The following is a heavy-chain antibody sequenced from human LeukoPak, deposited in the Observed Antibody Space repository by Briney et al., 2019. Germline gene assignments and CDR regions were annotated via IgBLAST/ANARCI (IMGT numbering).Heavy chain of an antibody. V-gene: IGHV1-2*02. D-gene: IGHD2-2*01. J-gene: IGHJ3*02. CDR3: AREFRALGNVVVPAATTADDAFDI. CDR2: INPNSGGT. CDR1: GYTFTGYY. Sequence: GASVKVSCKASGYTFTGYYMHWVRQAPGQGLEWMGWINPNSGGTNYAQKFQGRVTMTRDTSISTAYMELSRLRSDDTAVYYCAREFRALGNVVVPAATTADDAFDIWGQGTMVTVSS.